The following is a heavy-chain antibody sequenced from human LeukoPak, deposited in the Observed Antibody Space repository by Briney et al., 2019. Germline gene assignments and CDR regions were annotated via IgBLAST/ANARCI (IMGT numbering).Heavy chain of an antibody. Sequence: PGGSLRLSCAASGFIFSSYEMNWVRQAPGKGLEWVSYISSSGSTIYYADSVKGRFTISRDNSKKTLFLQMNSLRAEDTAVYYCAKEGSTGDLDYWGQGTLVTVSS. CDR2: ISSSGSTI. CDR3: AKEGSTGDLDY. V-gene: IGHV3-48*03. CDR1: GFIFSSYE. D-gene: IGHD1-1*01. J-gene: IGHJ4*02.